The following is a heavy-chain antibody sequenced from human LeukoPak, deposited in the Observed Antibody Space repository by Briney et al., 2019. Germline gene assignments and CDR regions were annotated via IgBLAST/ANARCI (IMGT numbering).Heavy chain of an antibody. CDR3: ARDSVAPAVHYYFDY. Sequence: PGGSLRLSCAAAGFTFSHYGMHWVRQAPGKGLEWVAVIWSDGTNQYYADSVKGRFTISRDNSKNTLYLQMNSLRAEDTAVYYCARDSVAPAVHYYFDYWGQGTLVTVSS. D-gene: IGHD2-2*01. V-gene: IGHV3-33*01. CDR2: IWSDGTNQ. CDR1: GFTFSHYG. J-gene: IGHJ4*02.